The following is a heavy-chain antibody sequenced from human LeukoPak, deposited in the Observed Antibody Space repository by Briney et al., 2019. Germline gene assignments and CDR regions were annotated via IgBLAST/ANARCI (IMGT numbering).Heavy chain of an antibody. Sequence: SQTLSLTCTVSGGSISSGGYYWSWIRQHPGKGLEWIGYIYYSGSTYYNPSLKSRVTISVDTSKNQFSLKLSSVTAADTDVYYCARGGRVRGVIRFFHYWGQGTLVTVSS. CDR1: GGSISSGGYY. J-gene: IGHJ4*02. CDR2: IYYSGST. CDR3: ARGGRVRGVIRFFHY. D-gene: IGHD3-10*01. V-gene: IGHV4-31*03.